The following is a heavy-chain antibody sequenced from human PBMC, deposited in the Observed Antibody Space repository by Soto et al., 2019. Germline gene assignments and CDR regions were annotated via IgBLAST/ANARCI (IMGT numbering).Heavy chain of an antibody. D-gene: IGHD6-6*01. V-gene: IGHV3-33*01. Sequence: GGSLRLSCAASGFTFSSYGMHWVRQAPGKGLEWVAVIWYDGSNKYYADSVKGRFTISRDNSKNTLYLQMNSLRAEDTAVYYCARGSSSTYDAFDIWGQGTMVTVSS. CDR3: ARGSSSTYDAFDI. CDR2: IWYDGSNK. CDR1: GFTFSSYG. J-gene: IGHJ3*02.